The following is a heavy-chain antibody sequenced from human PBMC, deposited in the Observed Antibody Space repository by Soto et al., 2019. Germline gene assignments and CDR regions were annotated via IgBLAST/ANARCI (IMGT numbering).Heavy chain of an antibody. D-gene: IGHD1-26*01. Sequence: VQLVESGGGVVQPGTSLRLSCAASGFTFRTYGMHWVRQAPGKGLEWVAVIWDNGSQQKYADSVKGRFTISRDNSKDTLFLQMHSLRVEDTAVYYCSTDRGNSPFDDWGQGTLVTVSS. CDR1: GFTFRTYG. CDR3: STDRGNSPFDD. CDR2: IWDNGSQQ. J-gene: IGHJ4*02. V-gene: IGHV3-33*01.